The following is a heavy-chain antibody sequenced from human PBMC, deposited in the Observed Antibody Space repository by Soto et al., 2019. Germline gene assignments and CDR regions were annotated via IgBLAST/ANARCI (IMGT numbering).Heavy chain of an antibody. J-gene: IGHJ4*02. D-gene: IGHD2-2*01. Sequence: QVQLVQSGAEVKKPGASVKVSCKASGYTFTTYYIHWVRQAPGQGLEWMGIINPSGGNITYAQKIQGRVTVTRDTSTSTVYMELSSLRSEDTAVYYCGRDGGYQRFDYWGQGALVTVSP. CDR3: GRDGGYQRFDY. V-gene: IGHV1-46*03. CDR1: GYTFTTYY. CDR2: INPSGGNI.